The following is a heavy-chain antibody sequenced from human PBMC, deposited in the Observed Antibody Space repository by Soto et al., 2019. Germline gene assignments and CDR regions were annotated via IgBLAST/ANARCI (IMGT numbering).Heavy chain of an antibody. D-gene: IGHD3-22*01. J-gene: IGHJ6*02. Sequence: GGSLRLSCTASGFTLGDYAMSWVRQAPGKGLEWVGFIRSKAYGGTTEYAASVEGRFTISRDDSKSIAYLQMNSLKTEDTAVYYCTRDRYTYDSSGYYYTYYYGMDVWGQGTTVTVSS. CDR2: IRSKAYGGTT. V-gene: IGHV3-49*04. CDR3: TRDRYTYDSSGYYYTYYYGMDV. CDR1: GFTLGDYA.